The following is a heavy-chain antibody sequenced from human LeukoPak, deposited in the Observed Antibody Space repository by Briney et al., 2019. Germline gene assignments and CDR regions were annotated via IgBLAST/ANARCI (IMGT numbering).Heavy chain of an antibody. Sequence: GGSLRLSCAASGFTFSTYGMHWVRQAPGKGLEWVAFIRSDGSDKYYADSVKGRFTISRDNSKNTLYLQMNSLRAEDTAVYYYAKVESVGTMDYWGQGTLVTVSS. CDR1: GFTFSTYG. CDR3: AKVESVGTMDY. V-gene: IGHV3-30*02. J-gene: IGHJ4*02. CDR2: IRSDGSDK. D-gene: IGHD4-23*01.